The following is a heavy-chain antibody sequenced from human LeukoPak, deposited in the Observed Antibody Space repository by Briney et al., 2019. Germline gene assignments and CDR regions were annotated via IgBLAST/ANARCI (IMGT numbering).Heavy chain of an antibody. CDR3: AKDHFWSDSIDY. V-gene: IGHV3-30*02. D-gene: IGHD3-3*01. Sequence: GGSLRLSCAASGFTFSSYGMHWVRQAPGKGLEWVAFIRYDGSNKYYADSVKGRFTISRDNSKNTLYLQMNSLRAEDTAVYYCAKDHFWSDSIDYWGQGTLVTVSS. CDR2: IRYDGSNK. J-gene: IGHJ4*02. CDR1: GFTFSSYG.